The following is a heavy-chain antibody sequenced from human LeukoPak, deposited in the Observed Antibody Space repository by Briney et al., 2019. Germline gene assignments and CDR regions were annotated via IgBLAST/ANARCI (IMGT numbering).Heavy chain of an antibody. V-gene: IGHV4-34*01. D-gene: IGHD1-7*01. J-gene: IGHJ4*02. CDR2: INHRGST. Sequence: SETLSLTCAVYGGSFSGYYWSWIRQSPGKGLEWIGEINHRGSTNYNPSLKSRVTISVDTSKNQFSLKLSSVTAADTAVYYCARDGNWNFPLYYFDYWGQGTLVTVSS. CDR3: ARDGNWNFPLYYFDY. CDR1: GGSFSGYY.